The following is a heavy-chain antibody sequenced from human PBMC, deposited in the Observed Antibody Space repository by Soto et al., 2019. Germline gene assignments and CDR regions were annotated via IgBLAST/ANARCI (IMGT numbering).Heavy chain of an antibody. J-gene: IGHJ4*02. D-gene: IGHD3-3*01. CDR1: GFTFSSYG. V-gene: IGHV3-30*18. Sequence: HPGGSLRLSCAASGFTFSSYGMHWVRQAPGKGLEWVAVISYDGSNKYYADSVKGRFTISRDNSKNTLYLQMNSLRAEDTAVYYCAKEWTYYDFWSGYYPYFDYWGQGTLVTVSS. CDR2: ISYDGSNK. CDR3: AKEWTYYDFWSGYYPYFDY.